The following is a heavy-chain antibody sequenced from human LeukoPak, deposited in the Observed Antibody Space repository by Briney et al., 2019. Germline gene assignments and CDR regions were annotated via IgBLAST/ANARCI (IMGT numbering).Heavy chain of an antibody. Sequence: PGGSLRLSCAASAFTFSSYWMHWVRQAPGKGLVWVSRINSDGSSTSYADSVKGRFTISRDNAKNTLYQQMNSLRAEDTAMYYCARGSDCSGGSCYSYWYFDLWGRGTLVTVSS. J-gene: IGHJ2*01. V-gene: IGHV3-74*01. CDR1: AFTFSSYW. CDR2: INSDGSST. CDR3: ARGSDCSGGSCYSYWYFDL. D-gene: IGHD2-15*01.